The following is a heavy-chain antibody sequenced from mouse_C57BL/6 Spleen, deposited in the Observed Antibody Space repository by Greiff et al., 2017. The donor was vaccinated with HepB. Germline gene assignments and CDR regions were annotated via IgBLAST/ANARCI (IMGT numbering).Heavy chain of an antibody. D-gene: IGHD2-5*01. CDR3: ARSYSNYGGFDY. J-gene: IGHJ2*01. V-gene: IGHV1-69*01. Sequence: QVQLKQPGAELVMPGASVKLSCKASGYTFTSYWMHWVKQRPGQGLEWIGEIDPSDSYTNYNQQFKGKSTLTVDKSSSTAYMQLSSLTSEDSAVYYCARSYSNYGGFDYWGQGTTLTVSS. CDR1: GYTFTSYW. CDR2: IDPSDSYT.